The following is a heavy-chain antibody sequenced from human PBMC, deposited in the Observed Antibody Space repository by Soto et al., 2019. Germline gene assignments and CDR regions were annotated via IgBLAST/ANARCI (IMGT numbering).Heavy chain of an antibody. V-gene: IGHV3-23*01. Sequence: GALRLSCVASGFSFSSYTMNWVRQAPGKGLEWVSGVSGNGGNTYYADSVKGRFSISRDNSKNTLYLQLNSLRAEDTAIYYFAKDRMGASGWFDPWGQGTPVTVSS. D-gene: IGHD1-26*01. CDR3: AKDRMGASGWFDP. J-gene: IGHJ5*02. CDR1: GFSFSSYT. CDR2: VSGNGGNT.